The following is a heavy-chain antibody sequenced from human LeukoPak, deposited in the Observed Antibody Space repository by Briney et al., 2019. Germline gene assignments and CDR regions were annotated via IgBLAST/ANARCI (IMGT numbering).Heavy chain of an antibody. CDR2: MNPNSGNT. CDR3: ARGQFYCSSTSCYGANWFDP. CDR1: GYTFTSYD. Sequence: GASVKVSCKASGYTFTSYDINWVRQATGQGLEWMGWMNPNSGNTGYAQKFQGRVTITRNTSISTAYMELSSLRSEDTAVYCCARGQFYCSSTSCYGANWFDPWGQGTLVTVSS. D-gene: IGHD2-2*01. J-gene: IGHJ5*02. V-gene: IGHV1-8*03.